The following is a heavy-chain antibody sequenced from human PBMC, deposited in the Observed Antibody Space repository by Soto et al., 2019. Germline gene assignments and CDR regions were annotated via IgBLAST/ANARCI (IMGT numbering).Heavy chain of an antibody. CDR2: ISAYNGNT. D-gene: IGHD6-13*01. CDR3: ARGSSSWYNEDYYYYGMDV. V-gene: IGHV1-18*01. Sequence: GASVKVSCKASGYTFTSYGISWVRQAPGQGLEWMGWISAYNGNTNYAQKLQGRVTMTTDTSTSTAYMELRSLRSDDTAVYYCARGSSSWYNEDYYYYGMDVWGQGTTVTVS. J-gene: IGHJ6*02. CDR1: GYTFTSYG.